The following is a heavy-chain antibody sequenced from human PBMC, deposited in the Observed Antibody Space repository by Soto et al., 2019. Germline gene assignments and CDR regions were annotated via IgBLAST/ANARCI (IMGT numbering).Heavy chain of an antibody. CDR3: ARDTVTGPRPLDY. CDR1: GDPFSNYY. Sequence: GESLKISCKGSGDPFSNYYINWARQMPGKGLEWMGKIDPSDSYTDYSPSFQGHVTISADKSVSTAFLQWSSLKASDTAIYYCARDTVTGPRPLDYWGQGTLVTVSS. J-gene: IGHJ4*02. V-gene: IGHV5-10-1*01. CDR2: IDPSDSYT. D-gene: IGHD5-18*01.